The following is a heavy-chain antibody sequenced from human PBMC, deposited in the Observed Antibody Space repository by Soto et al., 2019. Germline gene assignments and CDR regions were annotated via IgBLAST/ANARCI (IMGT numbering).Heavy chain of an antibody. V-gene: IGHV4-39*01. CDR3: ARHRIEVVWRGFDF. J-gene: IGHJ4*02. CDR2: SSYNGGT. Sequence: SETLSLTCTVSTDSSSFTNSYWGWIRQPPGKGLQWIGSSSYNGGTFYNPSLKGRVVISFDTSKKQSSLQVTSVTAADTAVYFCARHRIEVVWRGFDFWGPGSPVTVYS. D-gene: IGHD3-10*01. CDR1: TDSSSFTNSY.